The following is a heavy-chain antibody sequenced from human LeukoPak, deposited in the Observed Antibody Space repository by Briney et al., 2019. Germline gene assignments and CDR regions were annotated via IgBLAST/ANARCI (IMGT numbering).Heavy chain of an antibody. J-gene: IGHJ6*03. Sequence: ASVKVSCKVSGYTLTELSMHWVRQAPGKGLEWMGGFDPEDGETIYAQKFQGRVTMTEDTSTDTAYMELSSLRSEDTAVYYCATGRDGNDGQHYYYYMDVWGKGTTVTVSS. CDR2: FDPEDGET. V-gene: IGHV1-24*01. CDR1: GYTLTELS. D-gene: IGHD1-1*01. CDR3: ATGRDGNDGQHYYYYMDV.